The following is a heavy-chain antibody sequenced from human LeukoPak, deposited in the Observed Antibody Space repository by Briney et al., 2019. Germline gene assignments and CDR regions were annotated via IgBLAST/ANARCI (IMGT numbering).Heavy chain of an antibody. CDR3: AKAYCGGDCYYDY. V-gene: IGHV1-3*01. CDR2: INAGNGYT. D-gene: IGHD2-21*02. CDR1: GGTFSSYA. J-gene: IGHJ4*02. Sequence: ASVKVSCKASGGTFSSYAISWVRQAPGQRLEWMGWINAGNGYTKYSQKFQGRVTITRDTSASTAYMELSSLRSEDTAVYYCAKAYCGGDCYYDYWGQGTLVTVSS.